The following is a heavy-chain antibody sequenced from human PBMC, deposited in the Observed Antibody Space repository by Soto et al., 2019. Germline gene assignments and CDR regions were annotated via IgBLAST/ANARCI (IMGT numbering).Heavy chain of an antibody. J-gene: IGHJ4*02. D-gene: IGHD3-10*01. V-gene: IGHV3-33*01. Sequence: QVQLVESGGGVVQPGRSLRLSCAASGFTFSSYGMHWVRQAPGKGLEWVAVIWYDGSNKYYADSVKGRFTISRDNSKNTLYLQMNSLRAEDTAVYYCARDSGATHYYFDYWGQGTLVTVSS. CDR2: IWYDGSNK. CDR1: GFTFSSYG. CDR3: ARDSGATHYYFDY.